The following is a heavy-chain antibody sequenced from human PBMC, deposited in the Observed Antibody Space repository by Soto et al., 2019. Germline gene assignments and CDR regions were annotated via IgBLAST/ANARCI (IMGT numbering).Heavy chain of an antibody. CDR1: GGSISPYY. CDR2: IYYAGST. D-gene: IGHD2-2*01. J-gene: IGHJ5*02. Sequence: QVQLQESGPGLVKPSETLSLTCTVSGGSISPYYWSWIRQPPGKGLEWVGYIYYAGSTSYNTSLKSRVAIALEAPKSQFSLSLPSVTAADTAVYYSARLGKYYQCLDPWGPGTLVTVSS. V-gene: IGHV4-59*08. CDR3: ARLGKYYQCLDP.